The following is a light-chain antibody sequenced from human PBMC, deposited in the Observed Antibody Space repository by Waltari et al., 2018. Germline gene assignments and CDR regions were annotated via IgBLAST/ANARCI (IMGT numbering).Light chain of an antibody. Sequence: DIQMTQSPFSLSASVRDRVTITCRASQGIDNSLAWYQHKPGKAPKLLLYAASTLESGVPSRFSGSGSGTEYTLTISGLQPEDFATYFCQQYYSTLITFGQGTRLEIK. J-gene: IGKJ5*01. CDR2: AAS. CDR3: QQYYSTLIT. V-gene: IGKV1-NL1*01. CDR1: QGIDNS.